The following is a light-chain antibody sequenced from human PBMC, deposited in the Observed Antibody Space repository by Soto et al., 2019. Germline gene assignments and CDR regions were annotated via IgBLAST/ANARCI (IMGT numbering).Light chain of an antibody. V-gene: IGKV1-5*03. CDR2: KAS. Sequence: DIQMTQSPSTLSGSVGDRVTITCRASQTISSWLAWYQQKPGKAPKLLIYKASTLKSGVPSRFSGSGSRTEFTLTISSLQPDDFATYYCQHYNSYSEAFGQGTTGDIK. J-gene: IGKJ1*01. CDR1: QTISSW. CDR3: QHYNSYSEA.